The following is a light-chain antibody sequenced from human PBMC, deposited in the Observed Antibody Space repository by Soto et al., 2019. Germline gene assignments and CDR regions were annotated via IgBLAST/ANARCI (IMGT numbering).Light chain of an antibody. J-gene: IGLJ1*01. V-gene: IGLV2-14*01. CDR2: EVS. CDR3: SSYTSSSTRV. CDR1: SSDVGGYNY. Sequence: QSVLTQPASVSGSPGQSITISCTGTSSDVGGYNYVSWYQQHPGKAPKLMIYEVSNRPSGVSNRFSGSKSGNTASLTISGFQAEDEADYYCSSYTSSSTRVFGTGTKLTVL.